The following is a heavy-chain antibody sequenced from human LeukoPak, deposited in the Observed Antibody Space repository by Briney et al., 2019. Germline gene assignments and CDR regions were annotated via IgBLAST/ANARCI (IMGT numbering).Heavy chain of an antibody. CDR2: IYHRGST. CDR3: ARGAEYYAIWRGYAGYSDY. V-gene: IGHV4-38-2*02. D-gene: IGHD3-3*01. Sequence: SETLSLTCTVSGYSISNGYYWGWIRQPPGKGLEWVGSIYHRGSTYYNPSLRSRVTISLDRSKKKFSLKLTSVTAADTAVYFCARGAEYYAIWRGYAGYSDYWDQGIAVPVSS. J-gene: IGHJ4*02. CDR1: GYSISNGYY.